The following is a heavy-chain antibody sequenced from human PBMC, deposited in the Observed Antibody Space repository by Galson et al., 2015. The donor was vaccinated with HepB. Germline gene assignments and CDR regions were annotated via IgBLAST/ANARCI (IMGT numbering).Heavy chain of an antibody. V-gene: IGHV1-8*01. D-gene: IGHD6-6*01. Sequence: SVKVSCKASGYTFTSYDINWVRQATGQGLEWMGWMNPNSGNTGYAQKFQGRVTMTRNTSISTAYMELSSLRSEDTAVYYCAREGGLRSIAAVPYYYYYMDVWGKGTTVTVSS. CDR1: GYTFTSYD. J-gene: IGHJ6*03. CDR2: MNPNSGNT. CDR3: AREGGLRSIAAVPYYYYYMDV.